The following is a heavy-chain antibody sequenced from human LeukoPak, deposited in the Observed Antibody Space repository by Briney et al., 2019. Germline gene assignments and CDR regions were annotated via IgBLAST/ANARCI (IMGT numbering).Heavy chain of an antibody. D-gene: IGHD3-16*02. CDR2: ISAYNGNT. Sequence: ASVKVSCKASGYTFTSYGISWVRQAPGQELEWMGWISAYNGNTNYAQKLQGRVTMTTDTSTSPAYMELRSLRPDDTAVYYCARGRNYDYVWGSYRYDYFDYWGQGTLVTVSS. V-gene: IGHV1-18*01. J-gene: IGHJ4*02. CDR3: ARGRNYDYVWGSYRYDYFDY. CDR1: GYTFTSYG.